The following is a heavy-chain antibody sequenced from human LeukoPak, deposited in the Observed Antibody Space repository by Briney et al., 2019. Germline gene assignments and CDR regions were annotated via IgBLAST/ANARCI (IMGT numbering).Heavy chain of an antibody. CDR2: IIPIFGTA. J-gene: IGHJ4*02. Sequence: GASVKVSCKASGGTFSSYAISWVRQAPGQGPEWMGGIIPIFGTANYAQKFQGRVTITTDESTSTAYMELSSLRSEDTAVYYCARGPYDFWSGYYNYWGQGTLVTVSS. CDR3: ARGPYDFWSGYYNY. CDR1: GGTFSSYA. D-gene: IGHD3-3*01. V-gene: IGHV1-69*05.